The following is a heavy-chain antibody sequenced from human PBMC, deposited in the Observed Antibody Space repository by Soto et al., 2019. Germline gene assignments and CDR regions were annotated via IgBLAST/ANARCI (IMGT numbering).Heavy chain of an antibody. D-gene: IGHD6-6*01. CDR2: IIPIFGTA. V-gene: IGHV1-69*13. J-gene: IGHJ6*02. CDR1: GGTFSSYA. Sequence: SVKVSCKASGGTFSSYAISWVRQAPGQGLEWMGGIIPIFGTANYAQKFQGRVTITADESTSTAYMELSSLRSEDTAVYYCARYIAARRYYYSGMDVWGQGTTVTVSS. CDR3: ARYIAARRYYYSGMDV.